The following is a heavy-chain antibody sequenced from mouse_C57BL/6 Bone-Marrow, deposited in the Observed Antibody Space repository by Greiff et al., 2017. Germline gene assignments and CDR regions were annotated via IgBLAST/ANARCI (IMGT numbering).Heavy chain of an antibody. CDR2: INPNNGGT. CDR1: GYTFTDYY. J-gene: IGHJ1*03. V-gene: IGHV1-26*01. Sequence: EVQLQQSGPELVQPGASVKISCKASGYTFTDYYMNWVKQSHGKSLEWIGAINPNNGGTSYNQTFKGKATLTVDKVSSTAYMELRSLTSEDAAVYYCARLHPTTVVDWYFDVWGTGTTVTVSS. D-gene: IGHD1-1*01. CDR3: ARLHPTTVVDWYFDV.